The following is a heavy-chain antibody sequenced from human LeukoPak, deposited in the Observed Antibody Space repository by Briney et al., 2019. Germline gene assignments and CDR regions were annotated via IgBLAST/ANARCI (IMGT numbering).Heavy chain of an antibody. V-gene: IGHV4-59*01. D-gene: IGHD1-1*01. CDR2: NYYSGST. CDR3: ARRGGPNGLKASWAFDI. Sequence: SETLSLTRTFSVGAISIFYWSGIREPPGKGREGIWDNYYSGSTNYNPSLKRRVTISVDTSKNQFSLKLSSVTAADTAVYYCARRGGPNGLKASWAFDIWGQGTMVTVSS. J-gene: IGHJ3*02. CDR1: VGAISIFY.